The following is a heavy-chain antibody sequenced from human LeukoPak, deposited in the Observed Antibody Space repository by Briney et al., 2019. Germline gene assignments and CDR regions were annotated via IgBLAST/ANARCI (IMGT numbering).Heavy chain of an antibody. D-gene: IGHD3-22*01. V-gene: IGHV4-59*11. J-gene: IGHJ4*02. Sequence: SETLSLTCTVSGDSINSHYWNWIRQPPGKGLEWIGYIFYSGMTNYKFSLKSRVTISLDTSKNQFSLKLTSVTAADTAVYYCARGYDSSGYYDYWGQGTLVTVSS. CDR1: GDSINSHY. CDR2: IFYSGMT. CDR3: ARGYDSSGYYDY.